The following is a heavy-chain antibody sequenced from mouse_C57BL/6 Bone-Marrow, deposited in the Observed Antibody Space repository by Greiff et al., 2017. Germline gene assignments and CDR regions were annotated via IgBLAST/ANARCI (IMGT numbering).Heavy chain of an antibody. CDR2: ISNLAYSI. V-gene: IGHV5-15*04. CDR1: GFTFSDYG. Sequence: EVMLVESGGGLVQPGGSLKLSCAASGFTFSDYGMAWVRQAPRKGPEWVAFISNLAYSIYYADTVTGRFTISRENAKKTLYLEMSSLRSEDTAMYYCARRSYSNSGFAYWGQGTLVTVSA. CDR3: ARRSYSNSGFAY. J-gene: IGHJ3*01. D-gene: IGHD2-5*01.